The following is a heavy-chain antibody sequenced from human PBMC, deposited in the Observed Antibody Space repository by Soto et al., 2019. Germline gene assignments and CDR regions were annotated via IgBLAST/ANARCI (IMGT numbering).Heavy chain of an antibody. CDR1: GFTFSSYE. J-gene: IGHJ6*02. D-gene: IGHD3-3*01. Sequence: GGSLRLSCAASGFTFSSYEMNWVRQAPGQGLEWVSYISDSGGTVYYADSVKGRFTVSRDNAQNSVYLQMNSLRTEDTAVYYCARDLLHYGFWSGYSAYFYYGMDVWGPGTTVTVSS. CDR3: ARDLLHYGFWSGYSAYFYYGMDV. V-gene: IGHV3-48*03. CDR2: ISDSGGTV.